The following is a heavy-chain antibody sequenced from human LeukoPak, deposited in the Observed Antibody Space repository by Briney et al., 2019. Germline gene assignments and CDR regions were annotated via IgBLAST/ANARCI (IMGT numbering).Heavy chain of an antibody. D-gene: IGHD3-22*01. CDR1: GASVSSYY. CDR2: SAHTGSS. J-gene: IGHJ4*02. Sequence: SETLSLTCTVSGASVSSYYWSWIRKPPGKGLEWIGFSAHTGSSSYNPSLKSRVSISVDKSMNHFSLRLTSVTTADTAVYYCARYYADANGYYYYYDYWGQGTLVTVSS. CDR3: ARYYADANGYYYYYDY. V-gene: IGHV4-59*02.